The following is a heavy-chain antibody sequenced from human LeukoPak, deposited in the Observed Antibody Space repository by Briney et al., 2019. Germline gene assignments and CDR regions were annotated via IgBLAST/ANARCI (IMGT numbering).Heavy chain of an antibody. V-gene: IGHV3-48*02. D-gene: IGHD4-17*01. CDR1: GFTFSSYS. J-gene: IGHJ4*02. CDR2: ILSASTVK. CDR3: ARDVGPTVQPTPVDF. Sequence: GGSLRLSCAASGFTFSSYSMIWVRQAPGGGLEGVSYILSASTVKYYADSVKGRFTISRDNAKNLLLLHMNSLRDEDTAVYYCARDVGPTVQPTPVDFWGQGTLVTVYS.